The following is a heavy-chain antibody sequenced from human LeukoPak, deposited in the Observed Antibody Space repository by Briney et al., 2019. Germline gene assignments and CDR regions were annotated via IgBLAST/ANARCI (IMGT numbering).Heavy chain of an antibody. CDR2: INPNSGGT. D-gene: IGHD5-24*01. Sequence: ASVKVSCKASGYTFTDYYIHWVRQAPGQGLEWMGWINPNSGGTKYAQKFQGRVTMTTDTSINTAYTDLSRLTSDDTAVYYCARRGDGYTFKSWGQGTLVSVSS. CDR3: ARRGDGYTFKS. J-gene: IGHJ5*02. V-gene: IGHV1-2*02. CDR1: GYTFTDYY.